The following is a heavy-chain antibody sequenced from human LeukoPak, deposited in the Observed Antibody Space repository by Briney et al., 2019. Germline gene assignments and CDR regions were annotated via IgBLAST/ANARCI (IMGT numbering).Heavy chain of an antibody. V-gene: IGHV3-21*04. D-gene: IGHD6-19*01. Sequence: PGGSLRLACVASGFTLSSYSMNWVRQAPGKGLEWVSSISGNSIYIYYADAVKGRFTISRDNSKNTLYLQMNSLRAEDTAVYFCAKAGVAGTSRYFDCWGQGTLVTVSS. J-gene: IGHJ4*02. CDR3: AKAGVAGTSRYFDC. CDR2: ISGNSIYI. CDR1: GFTLSSYS.